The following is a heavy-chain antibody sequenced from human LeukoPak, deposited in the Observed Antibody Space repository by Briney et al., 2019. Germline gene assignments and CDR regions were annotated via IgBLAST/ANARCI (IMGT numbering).Heavy chain of an antibody. CDR3: GRDHYYAMDV. CDR1: GFTFSRYG. J-gene: IGHJ6*02. Sequence: PGGSLRLSCAASGFTFSRYGMHWVRQAPGKGLEWVAVILYDGSNKYYADSVKGRFTISRDNSKNTLYLQMNSLRAEDTAVYYCGRDHYYAMDVWGQGTTVTVSS. CDR2: ILYDGSNK. V-gene: IGHV3-30*03.